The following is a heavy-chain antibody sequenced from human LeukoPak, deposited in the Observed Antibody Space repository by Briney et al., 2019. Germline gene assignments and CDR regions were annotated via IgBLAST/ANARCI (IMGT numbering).Heavy chain of an antibody. Sequence: PGGSLRLSCAASGFTFSSYWMSWVRQAPGKGLEWVANIKQDGSEKYYVDSVKGRFTISRDNAKNSLYLQMNSLRAEDTAVYYCARDVGFKYYDILKPPFDYWGQGTLVTVSS. CDR3: ARDVGFKYYDILKPPFDY. CDR1: GFTFSSYW. D-gene: IGHD3-9*01. V-gene: IGHV3-7*01. CDR2: IKQDGSEK. J-gene: IGHJ4*02.